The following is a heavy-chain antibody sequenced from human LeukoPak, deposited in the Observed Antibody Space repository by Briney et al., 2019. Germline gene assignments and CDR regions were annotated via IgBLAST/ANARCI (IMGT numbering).Heavy chain of an antibody. D-gene: IGHD6-19*01. J-gene: IGHJ4*02. CDR3: ARVGPSSGWSPLDY. Sequence: SETRSLTCTVSGGSISSYYWSWIRQPAGKGLEWIGRIYTSGSTNYNPSLKSRVTMSVDTSKNQFSLKLCSVTAADTAVYYCARVGPSSGWSPLDYWGQGTLVTVSS. V-gene: IGHV4-4*07. CDR2: IYTSGST. CDR1: GGSISSYY.